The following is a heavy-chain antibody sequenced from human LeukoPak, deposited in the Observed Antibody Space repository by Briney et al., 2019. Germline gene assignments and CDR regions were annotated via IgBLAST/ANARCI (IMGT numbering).Heavy chain of an antibody. CDR1: GFTFSSYG. D-gene: IGHD6-19*01. J-gene: IGHJ6*02. V-gene: IGHV3-33*01. CDR3: TADVNSRYTSDWKGPYYYDLDV. Sequence: PGRSLRLSCAASGFTFSSYGMHWVRQAPGKGLEWVAVIWYDGSNKYYADSVKGRFTISRDNSMNTLYLQMNSLKTEDTAVYYCTADVNSRYTSDWKGPYYYDLDVWGQGTTVTVSS. CDR2: IWYDGSNK.